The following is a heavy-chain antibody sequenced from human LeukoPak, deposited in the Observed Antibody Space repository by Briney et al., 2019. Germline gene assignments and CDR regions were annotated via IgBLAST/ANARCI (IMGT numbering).Heavy chain of an antibody. J-gene: IGHJ4*02. CDR2: INPYNGDR. CDR3: ARTTSFTASGYDY. Sequence: GASVKVPCRTSGYTFTTYHINWVRQATGQGLEWLGWINPYNGDRGYVQKFQGRLSITSDTSMSTAYMELGSLRSDDTAVYFCARTTSFTASGYDYWGQGTLLTVSS. D-gene: IGHD6-25*01. V-gene: IGHV1-8*03. CDR1: GYTFTTYH.